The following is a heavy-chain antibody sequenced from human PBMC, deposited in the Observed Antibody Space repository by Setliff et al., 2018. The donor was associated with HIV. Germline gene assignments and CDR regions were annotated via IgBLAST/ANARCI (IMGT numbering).Heavy chain of an antibody. CDR1: GFAFDNYC. D-gene: IGHD5-18*01. V-gene: IGHV3-21*01. Sequence: PGGSLRLSCATSGFAFDNYCMTWVRQAPGKGLEWVSSISSSNSYKHYADSVKGRFTISRDNAKNSLFLQMNSLRAEDTAVYYCASIELAAMVPVDYWGQGTLVTVSS. CDR2: ISSSNSYK. J-gene: IGHJ4*02. CDR3: ASIELAAMVPVDY.